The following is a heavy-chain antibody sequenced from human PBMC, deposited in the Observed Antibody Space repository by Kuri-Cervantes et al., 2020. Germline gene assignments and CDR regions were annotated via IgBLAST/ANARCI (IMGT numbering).Heavy chain of an antibody. CDR2: ISGSGGST. CDR1: GFTFSSYA. J-gene: IGHJ4*02. Sequence: GGSLRLSCAASGFTFSSYAMSWVRQAPGKGLEWVSAISGSGGSTYYADSVKGRFTISRDNSKNTLYLQMNRLRAEDTAVYYCAKGGSTSVYAPLDYWGQGTLVTVSS. CDR3: AKGGSTSVYAPLDY. V-gene: IGHV3-23*01. D-gene: IGHD2-2*01.